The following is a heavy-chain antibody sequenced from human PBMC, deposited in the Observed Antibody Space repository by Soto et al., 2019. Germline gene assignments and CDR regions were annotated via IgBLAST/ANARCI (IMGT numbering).Heavy chain of an antibody. CDR2: TSYDGSNK. CDR3: ARWGPTGGMDV. D-gene: IGHD3-16*01. J-gene: IGHJ4*02. V-gene: IGHV3-30*19. Sequence: QVQLVESGGGVVQPGASLRLSCVGSGFTFRSYVIHWVRQAPGKGLERVALTSYDGSNKYYDDSVKGRFTISRDNSRNTVDLNMDSLRLEDTALYYCARWGPTGGMDVWGQGTLVSVSS. CDR1: GFTFRSYV.